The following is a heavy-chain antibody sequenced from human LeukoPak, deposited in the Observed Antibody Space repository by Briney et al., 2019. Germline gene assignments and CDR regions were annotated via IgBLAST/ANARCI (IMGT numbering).Heavy chain of an antibody. CDR3: ARDYLGY. CDR2: ISGSSGHI. D-gene: IGHD7-27*01. Sequence: PGGSLRLSCAASGFTFSTYAMIWARQAPGKGLEWVSSISGSSGHIYYADSVKGRFTTSRDNAKNSLYLQMNSLRAEDTAVYYCARDYLGYWGQGTLVTVSS. J-gene: IGHJ4*02. CDR1: GFTFSTYA. V-gene: IGHV3-21*06.